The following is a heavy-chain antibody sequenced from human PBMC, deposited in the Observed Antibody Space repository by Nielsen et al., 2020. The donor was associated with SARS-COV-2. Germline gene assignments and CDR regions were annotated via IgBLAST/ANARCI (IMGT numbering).Heavy chain of an antibody. J-gene: IGHJ5*02. CDR3: AKGGHRTMVRGVIIIGGWFDP. CDR1: GFTFSSYA. CDR2: ISGSGGST. V-gene: IGHV3-23*01. D-gene: IGHD3-10*01. Sequence: GESLKISCAASGFTFSSYAMSWVRQAPGKGLEWVSAISGSGGSTYYADSVKGRFTISRDNSKNTLYLQMNSLRAEDTAVYYCAKGGHRTMVRGVIIIGGWFDPWGQGTLVTVSS.